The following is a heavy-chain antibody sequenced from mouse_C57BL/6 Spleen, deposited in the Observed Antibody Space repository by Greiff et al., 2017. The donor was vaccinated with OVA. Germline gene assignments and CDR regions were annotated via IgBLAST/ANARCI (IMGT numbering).Heavy chain of an antibody. CDR2: IHPNSGCT. V-gene: IGHV1-64*01. CDR1: GYTFTSYW. CDR3: AREVVEGGFDY. D-gene: IGHD1-1*01. Sequence: QVQLQQPGAELVKPGASVKLSCKASGYTFTSYWMPWVQQRPGQGLEWIGMIHPNSGCTYYTEKFKSKVTLSVDNSSITDYMQLSSLTSEDSAVYCCAREVVEGGFDYWGQGTTLTVSS. J-gene: IGHJ2*01.